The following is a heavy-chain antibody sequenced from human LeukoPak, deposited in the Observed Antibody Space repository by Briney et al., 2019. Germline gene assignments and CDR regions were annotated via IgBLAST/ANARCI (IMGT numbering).Heavy chain of an antibody. J-gene: IGHJ4*02. Sequence: KPSETLSLTCAVYGGSFSGYYWSWIRQPPGKGLEWIGEINHSGSTNYNPSLKSRVTISVDTSKNQFSLKLSSVTAADTAVYYCARGRRWNYHFDYWGQGTLVTVSS. V-gene: IGHV4-34*01. CDR2: INHSGST. D-gene: IGHD1-7*01. CDR3: ARGRRWNYHFDY. CDR1: GGSFSGYY.